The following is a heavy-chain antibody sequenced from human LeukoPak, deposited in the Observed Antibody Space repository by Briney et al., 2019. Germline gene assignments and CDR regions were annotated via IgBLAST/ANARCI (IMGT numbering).Heavy chain of an antibody. D-gene: IGHD3-22*01. CDR3: AKAEDYYDSSGHY. CDR2: ISGSGGST. CDR1: GFTFSSYA. Sequence: GGPRLSCAAPGFTFSSYAMSWVRQAPGKGLEWVSAISGSGGSTYYADSVKGRFTISRDNSKNTLYLQMNSLRAEDTAVYYCAKAEDYYDSSGHYWGQGTLVTVSS. J-gene: IGHJ4*02. V-gene: IGHV3-23*01.